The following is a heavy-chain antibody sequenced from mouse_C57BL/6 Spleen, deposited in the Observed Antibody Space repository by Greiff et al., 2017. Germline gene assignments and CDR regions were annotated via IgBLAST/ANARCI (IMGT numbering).Heavy chain of an antibody. CDR1: GFTFSSYA. V-gene: IGHV5-9-1*02. D-gene: IGHD1-1*01. CDR3: TRVAAYYYYGSSYWYFDV. Sequence: EVQGVESGEGLVKPGGSLKLSCAASGFTFSSYAMSWVRQTPEKRLEWVAYISSGGDYIYYADTVKGRFTISRDNARNTLYLQMSSLKSEDTAMYYCTRVAAYYYYGSSYWYFDVWGTGTTVTVSS. J-gene: IGHJ1*03. CDR2: ISSGGDYI.